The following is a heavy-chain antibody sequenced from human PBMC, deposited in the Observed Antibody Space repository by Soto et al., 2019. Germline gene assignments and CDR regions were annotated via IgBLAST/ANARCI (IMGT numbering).Heavy chain of an antibody. CDR3: ARRYGSSFDY. Sequence: QVQLQESGPGLVKPSETLSLTCTVSGGFVSSYYWSWIRQPPGKGLEWVGYIYYSGSTNYNPSLKSRVTISVDTSKNQFPLKLNYVTAADTAVYYCARRYGSSFDYWGQGTLVTVSS. CDR1: GGFVSSYY. D-gene: IGHD6-13*01. J-gene: IGHJ4*02. V-gene: IGHV4-59*08. CDR2: IYYSGST.